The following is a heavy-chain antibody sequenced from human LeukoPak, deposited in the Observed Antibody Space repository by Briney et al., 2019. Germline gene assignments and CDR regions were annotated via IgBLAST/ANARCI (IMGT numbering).Heavy chain of an antibody. V-gene: IGHV3-21*01. CDR2: ISSSSSYI. CDR1: GFTFSSYS. D-gene: IGHD2-2*01. J-gene: IGHJ4*02. Sequence: GGSLRLSCAASGFTFSSYSMNWVRQAPGKGLEWVSSISSSSSYIYYADSVEGRFTISRDNAKNSLYLQMNSLRAEDTAVYYCARDVYCSSTSCSHHFDYWGQGTLVTVSS. CDR3: ARDVYCSSTSCSHHFDY.